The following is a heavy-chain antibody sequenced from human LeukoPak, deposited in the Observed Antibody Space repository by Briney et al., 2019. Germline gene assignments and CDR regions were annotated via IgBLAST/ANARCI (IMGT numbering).Heavy chain of an antibody. Sequence: SETLSLTCTVSGGSISRSSDYWGWIRQPPGKGLEWIGSLYYSGTTYYNPSLKSRVTISADTSTNQFSLKLSSVTVADTAVYYCARYYYDSSGPPLAFEIWGQGTMVTVSS. V-gene: IGHV4-39*07. J-gene: IGHJ3*02. D-gene: IGHD3-22*01. CDR2: LYYSGTT. CDR3: ARYYYDSSGPPLAFEI. CDR1: GGSISRSSDY.